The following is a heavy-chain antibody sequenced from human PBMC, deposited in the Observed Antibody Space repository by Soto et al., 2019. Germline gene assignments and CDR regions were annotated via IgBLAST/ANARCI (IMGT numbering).Heavy chain of an antibody. CDR3: ARHDGSRSTDY. Sequence: QVQLQESGPGLVKPSGTLSLTFTVSGGSISSDYWNWIRQPPGKGLKWIGYIHSGSTTYSASLRSRVTISVDTSKNQFSLKLSSVTAADTAVYFCARHDGSRSTDYWGQGTLVTVSS. V-gene: IGHV4-59*08. CDR2: IHSGST. J-gene: IGHJ4*02. D-gene: IGHD3-10*01. CDR1: GGSISSDY.